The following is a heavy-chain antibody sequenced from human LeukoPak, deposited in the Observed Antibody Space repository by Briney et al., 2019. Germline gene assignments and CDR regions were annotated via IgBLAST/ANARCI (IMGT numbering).Heavy chain of an antibody. Sequence: PGGSLRLSCAASGFTFSSYAMSWVRQAPGKGLEWVAVIWYDGSDKYYADSVKGRFTISRDNSKNTLSLQMNSLRAEDTAVYYCARVPIWFGELSFDYWGQGTLVTVSS. V-gene: IGHV3-33*08. D-gene: IGHD3-10*01. CDR3: ARVPIWFGELSFDY. CDR2: IWYDGSDK. CDR1: GFTFSSYA. J-gene: IGHJ4*02.